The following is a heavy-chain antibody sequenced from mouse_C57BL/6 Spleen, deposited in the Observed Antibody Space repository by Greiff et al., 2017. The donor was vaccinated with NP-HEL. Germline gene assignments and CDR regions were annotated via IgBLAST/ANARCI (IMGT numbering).Heavy chain of an antibody. V-gene: IGHV1-84*01. J-gene: IGHJ3*01. CDR2: IYPGSGDT. Sequence: QVQLQQSGPELVKPGASVKISCKASGYTFTDYYINWVKQRPGQGLEWIGWIYPGSGDTKYNEKFKGKATLTVDTSSSTAYMQLSSLTSEDSAVYCGAYDYGGAWFAYWGQGTLVTVSA. D-gene: IGHD2-4*01. CDR1: GYTFTDYY. CDR3: AYDYGGAWFAY.